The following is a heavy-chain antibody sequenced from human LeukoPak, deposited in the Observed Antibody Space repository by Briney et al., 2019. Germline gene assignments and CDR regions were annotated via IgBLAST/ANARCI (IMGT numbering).Heavy chain of an antibody. V-gene: IGHV3-30*18. CDR1: GFTFSLYG. CDR3: AKMTLGATNFDF. Sequence: GGSLRLSCAASGFTFSLYGIHWVRQAPGKGLEWVAVISYAGPDTYYADSVKGRFTISRDNSKNTLHLQMNSLRAEDTAVYYCAKMTLGATNFDFWGQGTLVTVSS. CDR2: ISYAGPDT. D-gene: IGHD1-26*01. J-gene: IGHJ4*02.